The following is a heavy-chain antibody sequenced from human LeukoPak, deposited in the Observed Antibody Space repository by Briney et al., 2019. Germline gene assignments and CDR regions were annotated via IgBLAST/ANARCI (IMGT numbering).Heavy chain of an antibody. J-gene: IGHJ4*02. D-gene: IGHD5-12*01. Sequence: GGSLRLSCAASGFTVSSNYMSWVRQAPGKGLEWVSVIYSGGSTYYADSAKGRFTISRDNSKNTLYLQMDSLRAENTAVYYCARDSDSGYGYYWGQGTLVTVSS. CDR2: IYSGGST. CDR1: GFTVSSNY. CDR3: ARDSDSGYGYY. V-gene: IGHV3-53*01.